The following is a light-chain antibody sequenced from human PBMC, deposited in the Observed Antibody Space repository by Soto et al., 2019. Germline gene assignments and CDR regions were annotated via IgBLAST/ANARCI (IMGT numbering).Light chain of an antibody. J-gene: IGKJ2*01. CDR2: GAS. Sequence: EIVLTQSPGTLSLSPGERATLSCRASQSVSSNYLAWYQQRPGQAPRLLIYGASSRATGVPDSFSGSGSGTDFTLTISRLEPEDSAVYYCQQFGTSPLYTFGQGTKLEIK. V-gene: IGKV3-20*01. CDR3: QQFGTSPLYT. CDR1: QSVSSNY.